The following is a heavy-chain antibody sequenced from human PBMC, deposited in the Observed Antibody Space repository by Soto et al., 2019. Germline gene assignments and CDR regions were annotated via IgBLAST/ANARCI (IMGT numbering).Heavy chain of an antibody. Sequence: LSLTCTVSGGSITAGGYYWSWIRQLPGKGLEWIGHRYYSESTYYNPSLKSRVSISLDTSKNQFSLKLSFVTAADTAMYYCARTKCSGGSCYSWSLDYWGQGTPVTVSS. CDR1: GGSITAGGYY. J-gene: IGHJ4*02. V-gene: IGHV4-31*03. CDR3: ARTKCSGGSCYSWSLDY. CDR2: RYYSEST. D-gene: IGHD2-15*01.